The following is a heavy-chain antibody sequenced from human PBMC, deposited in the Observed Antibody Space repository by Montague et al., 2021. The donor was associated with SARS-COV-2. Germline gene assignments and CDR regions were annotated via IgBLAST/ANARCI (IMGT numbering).Heavy chain of an antibody. Sequence: SLRLSCAASGFTFDDYAMHWVRQAPGKGLEWVSLISGDGGSTYYADSVKGRFTISRDNSKNSLYLQMNSLRTEDTALYYCAKDLTRSSSWIDYYYYYGMDVWGQGTTVTVSS. J-gene: IGHJ6*02. V-gene: IGHV3-43*02. D-gene: IGHD6-13*01. CDR3: AKDLTRSSSWIDYYYYYGMDV. CDR1: GFTFDDYA. CDR2: ISGDGGST.